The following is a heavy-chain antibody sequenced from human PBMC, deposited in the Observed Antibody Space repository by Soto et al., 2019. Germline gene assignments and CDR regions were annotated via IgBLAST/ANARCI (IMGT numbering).Heavy chain of an antibody. CDR1: GFTFDDYA. Sequence: GESLKISCAASGFTFDDYAMHWVRQAPGKGLEWVSLISGDGGSTYYADSVKGRFTISRDNSKNSLYLQMNSLRTEDTALYYCCSYSSSYYFDYWGQGTLVTVSS. V-gene: IGHV3-43*02. CDR2: ISGDGGST. CDR3: CSYSSSYYFDY. D-gene: IGHD6-6*01. J-gene: IGHJ4*02.